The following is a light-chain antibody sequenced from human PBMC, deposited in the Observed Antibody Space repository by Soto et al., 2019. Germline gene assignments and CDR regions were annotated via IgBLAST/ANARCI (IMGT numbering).Light chain of an antibody. CDR1: QSLRSN. J-gene: IGKJ1*01. CDR3: QQPDQLPPA. V-gene: IGKV3-15*01. CDR2: SAS. Sequence: EIVMTQSPVTLSVSPGETVTLSCRASQSLRSNLAWYQQKPGQTPRLLIYSASIRAAATPARFSGSGAGTNFSLTISSLQSEDFAVYYCQQPDQLPPAFGQGTKVDLK.